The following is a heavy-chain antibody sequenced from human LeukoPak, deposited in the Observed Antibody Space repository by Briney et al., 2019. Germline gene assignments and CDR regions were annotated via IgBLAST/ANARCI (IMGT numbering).Heavy chain of an antibody. CDR3: ARDLDDILTGPHYGMDV. D-gene: IGHD3-9*01. J-gene: IGHJ6*02. V-gene: IGHV4-31*03. Sequence: PSQTLSLTCTVFGGSISSGGYYWSWIRQHPGKGLEWIGYIYYSGSTYYNPSLKSRVTISVDTSKNQFSLKLSSVTAADTAVYYCARDLDDILTGPHYGMDVWGQGITVTVSS. CDR1: GGSISSGGYY. CDR2: IYYSGST.